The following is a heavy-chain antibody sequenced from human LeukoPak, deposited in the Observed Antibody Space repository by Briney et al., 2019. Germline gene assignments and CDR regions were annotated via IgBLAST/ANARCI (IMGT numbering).Heavy chain of an antibody. D-gene: IGHD3-10*01. CDR2: IYYSGST. CDR3: ARYYGSGSFPYN. J-gene: IGHJ4*02. Sequence: SETLSLTCTVSGGSISSSSYYWGWIRQPPGKGLEWIGSIYYSGSTYYNPSLKSRVTISVDTSKSQFSLKLSSVTAADTAVYYCARYYGSGSFPYNWSQGTLVTVSS. CDR1: GGSISSSSYY. V-gene: IGHV4-39*07.